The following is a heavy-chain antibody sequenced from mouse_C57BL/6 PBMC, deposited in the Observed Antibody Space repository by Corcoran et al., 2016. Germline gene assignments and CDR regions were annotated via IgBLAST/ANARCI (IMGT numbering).Heavy chain of an antibody. V-gene: IGHV1-66*01. CDR1: GYSFTSYY. D-gene: IGHD1-1*01. J-gene: IGHJ2*01. CDR3: ARGGAITTVVAPYFDY. Sequence: QVQLQQSGPELVKPGASVKISCKASGYSFTSYYIHWVKQRPGQGLEWIGWIYPGSGNTKYNEKFKGKATLTADTSSSTAYMQLSSLTSEDSAVYYCARGGAITTVVAPYFDYWGQGTTLTVSS. CDR2: IYPGSGNT.